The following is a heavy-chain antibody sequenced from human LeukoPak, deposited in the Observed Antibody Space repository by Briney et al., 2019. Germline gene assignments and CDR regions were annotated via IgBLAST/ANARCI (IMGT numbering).Heavy chain of an antibody. CDR2: IKQDGSEK. CDR3: ARSIAGAGRPYVS. CDR1: GFTFSSYW. D-gene: IGHD6-13*01. J-gene: IGHJ5*02. V-gene: IGHV3-7*01. Sequence: GGSLRLSCAASGFTFSSYWMSWVRQAPGKGLEWVANIKQDGSEKYYVDSVKGRFTISRDNAKNSLYLQMNSLRAEDTAVYYCARSIAGAGRPYVSWGQGTLVTVSS.